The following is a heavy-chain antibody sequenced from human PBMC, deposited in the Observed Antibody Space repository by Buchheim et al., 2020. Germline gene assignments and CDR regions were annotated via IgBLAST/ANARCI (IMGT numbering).Heavy chain of an antibody. CDR2: VYYTGSV. V-gene: IGHV4-59*08. CDR1: GGSMIPYY. J-gene: IGHJ4*02. D-gene: IGHD3-16*01. CDR3: ARHAGSFGYTYYFDF. Sequence: QVHLQESGPGLVKPSETLSPTCSVSGGSMIPYYWSWIRQSPGKGLEYIGYVYYTGSVTYNSSLKSRVTISVDTSKNQITLSLTSVTAADTAVYFCARHAGSFGYTYYFDFWGQGS.